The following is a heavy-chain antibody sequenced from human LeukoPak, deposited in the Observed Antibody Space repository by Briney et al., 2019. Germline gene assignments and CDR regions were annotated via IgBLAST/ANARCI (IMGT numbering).Heavy chain of an antibody. V-gene: IGHV1-3*01. CDR1: GYTFTSYA. D-gene: IGHD3-10*01. Sequence: ASVKVSCKASGYTFTSYAMHWVRQAPGQRLEWMGWINAGNGNTKYSQKFQGRVTITRDTSASTAYMELSSLRSEDTAVYYCARGRVRGVIILAPDYWGQGTLVTVSS. CDR2: INAGNGNT. J-gene: IGHJ4*02. CDR3: ARGRVRGVIILAPDY.